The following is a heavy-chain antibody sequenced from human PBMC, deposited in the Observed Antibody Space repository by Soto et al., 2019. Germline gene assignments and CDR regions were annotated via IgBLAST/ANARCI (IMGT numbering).Heavy chain of an antibody. J-gene: IGHJ6*02. V-gene: IGHV4-4*07. Sequence: SETLSLTCTVSGASISSYYWSWIRQPAGKGLEWIGRIYTSGSTNYNPSLKSRVTMSVDTSKNQFSLKLSSVTAADTAVYYCARDAITMVRAYYYYGMDVWGQGTTVTVSS. CDR1: GASISSYY. CDR2: IYTSGST. CDR3: ARDAITMVRAYYYYGMDV. D-gene: IGHD3-10*01.